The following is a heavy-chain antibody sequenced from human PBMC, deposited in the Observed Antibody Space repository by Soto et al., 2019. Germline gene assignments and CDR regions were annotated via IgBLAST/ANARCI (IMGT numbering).Heavy chain of an antibody. CDR1: GFTVSSNY. V-gene: IGHV3-53*01. Sequence: GGSLRLSCAASGFTVSSNYMSWVRQAPGKGLEWVSVIYSGGSTYYADSVKGRFTISRDNSKNTLYLQMNSLRAEDTAVYYCARGPDYYDSSGYPPGAEYFQHWGQGTLVTVSS. CDR3: ARGPDYYDSSGYPPGAEYFQH. CDR2: IYSGGST. J-gene: IGHJ1*01. D-gene: IGHD3-22*01.